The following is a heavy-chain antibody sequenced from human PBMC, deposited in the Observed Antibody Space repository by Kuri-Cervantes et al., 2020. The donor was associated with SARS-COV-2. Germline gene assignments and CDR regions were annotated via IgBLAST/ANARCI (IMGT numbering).Heavy chain of an antibody. Sequence: SETLSLTCTVSGGSISSYYWSWIRQPAGKGLEWIGRIYTRGSTNYNPSLKSRVTMSVDTSKNQFSLKLSSVTAADTAVYYCARGDCSGGSCYFDYWGQGNLVTVSS. CDR3: ARGDCSGGSCYFDY. J-gene: IGHJ4*02. D-gene: IGHD2-15*01. CDR1: GGSISSYY. V-gene: IGHV4-4*07. CDR2: IYTRGST.